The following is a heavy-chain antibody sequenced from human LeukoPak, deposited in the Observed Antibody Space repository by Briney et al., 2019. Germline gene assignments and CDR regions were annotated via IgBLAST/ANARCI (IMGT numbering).Heavy chain of an antibody. CDR1: GDSFTSYW. Sequence: GESLRISCKGSGDSFTSYWISWVRQMPGKGLEWMGRIDPSDSYTNYSPSFQGHVTISADKSISTAYLQWSSLKASDTAMYYCASPRDIVVVPAAYDAFDIWGQGTMVTVSS. J-gene: IGHJ3*02. CDR3: ASPRDIVVVPAAYDAFDI. V-gene: IGHV5-10-1*01. CDR2: IDPSDSYT. D-gene: IGHD2-2*01.